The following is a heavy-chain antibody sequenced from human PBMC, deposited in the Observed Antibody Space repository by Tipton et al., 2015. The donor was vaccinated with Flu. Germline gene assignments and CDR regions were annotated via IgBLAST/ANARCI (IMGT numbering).Heavy chain of an antibody. D-gene: IGHD3-22*01. J-gene: IGHJ4*02. Sequence: TLSLTCTVSGGSISRSYWNWIRQPAGKGLEWIGRIDTSGTTNYSPSLRSRVTVSVDTSKNQFSLRLSSVTAADTAVYYCASDSVGDYDSSGYYDNSGQGTPGTASS. CDR1: GGSISRSY. CDR2: IDTSGTT. CDR3: ASDSVGDYDSSGYYDN. V-gene: IGHV4-4*07.